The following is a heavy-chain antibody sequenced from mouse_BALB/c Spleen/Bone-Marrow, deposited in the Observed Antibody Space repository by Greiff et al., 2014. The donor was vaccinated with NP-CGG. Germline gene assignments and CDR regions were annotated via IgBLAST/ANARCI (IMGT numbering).Heavy chain of an antibody. Sequence: EVQLQQSGAALVKPGASVKLSCTASGFNIKDTYMHWVKQRPEQGLEWIGRIDPANGNTKYDPKFQGKATITADTSSNTAYLQLSSLTSEDTAVYYCANYYYGSHFDYWGQGTTLTFSS. CDR2: IDPANGNT. V-gene: IGHV14-3*02. D-gene: IGHD1-1*01. CDR3: ANYYYGSHFDY. J-gene: IGHJ2*01. CDR1: GFNIKDTY.